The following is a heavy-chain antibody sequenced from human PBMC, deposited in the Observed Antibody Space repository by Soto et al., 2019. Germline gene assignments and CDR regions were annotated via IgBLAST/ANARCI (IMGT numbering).Heavy chain of an antibody. V-gene: IGHV3-21*01. CDR2: ISSSSSYI. CDR3: ARDGFGTGDWKAFDI. J-gene: IGHJ3*02. Sequence: GGSLRLSCAASGFTFSSYSMNWVRQAPGKGLEWVSSISSSSSYIYYADSVKGRFTISRDNAKNSLYLQMNSLRAEDTAVYYCARDGFGTGDWKAFDIWGQGTMVTVSS. D-gene: IGHD7-27*01. CDR1: GFTFSSYS.